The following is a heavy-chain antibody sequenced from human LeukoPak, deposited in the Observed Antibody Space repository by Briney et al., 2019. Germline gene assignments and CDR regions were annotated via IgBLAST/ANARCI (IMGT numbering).Heavy chain of an antibody. D-gene: IGHD2-21*01. V-gene: IGHV1-18*01. Sequence: GASVKVSCKASGYTFTSYGISWVRQAPGQGLEWMGWISAYNGNTNYAQKLQGRVTMTTDTSTSTAYMELRSLRSDDTAVYYCARDAYCGGDCSLGYWGQGTLVTVSS. CDR3: ARDAYCGGDCSLGY. CDR2: ISAYNGNT. CDR1: GYTFTSYG. J-gene: IGHJ4*02.